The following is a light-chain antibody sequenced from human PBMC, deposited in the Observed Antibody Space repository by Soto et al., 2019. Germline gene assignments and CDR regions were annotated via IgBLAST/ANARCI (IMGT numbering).Light chain of an antibody. V-gene: IGKV1-27*01. J-gene: IGKJ1*01. Sequence: DIQMTQSPSSLSASVGDRVTITCRASQDISNYLAWFQQKPGKVPKLLLYAASILQSGVPTRFSGSRSGTDFTLTISSLRPEDVATYYCQKYNSAPRTFGQGTKVEI. CDR3: QKYNSAPRT. CDR2: AAS. CDR1: QDISNY.